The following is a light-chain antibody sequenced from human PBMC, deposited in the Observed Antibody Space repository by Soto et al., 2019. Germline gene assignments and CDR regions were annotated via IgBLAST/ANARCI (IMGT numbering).Light chain of an antibody. J-gene: IGKJ4*01. CDR1: HSVSSN. Sequence: EIVMTQSPATLSVSPGERATLSCRASHSVSSNLAWYQQKPGQAPRLLIYGVSARASDIPARFSGSGSGTEFTLTISSLQSEDFAVYYCHQYNNWPLTFGGGTKVEIK. CDR3: HQYNNWPLT. V-gene: IGKV3-15*01. CDR2: GVS.